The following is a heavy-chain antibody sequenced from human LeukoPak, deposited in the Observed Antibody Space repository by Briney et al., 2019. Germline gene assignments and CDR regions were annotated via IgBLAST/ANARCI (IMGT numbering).Heavy chain of an antibody. CDR2: ICSSGSTV. J-gene: IGHJ5*01. V-gene: IGHV3-11*04. Sequence: LSLTCTVSGYSISSGYYWGWIRQPPGKGLEWISYICSSGSTVYYADSVKGRFTISRDNANNSLYLQMSGLRTEDTAVYYCAREKSNWGYDSWGQGTLVTVSS. CDR1: GYSISSGYY. CDR3: AREKSNWGYDS. D-gene: IGHD7-27*01.